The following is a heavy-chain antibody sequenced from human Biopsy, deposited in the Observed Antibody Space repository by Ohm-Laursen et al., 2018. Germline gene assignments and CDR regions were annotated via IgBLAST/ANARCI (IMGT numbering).Heavy chain of an antibody. CDR2: IYYSGST. Sequence: TLSLTCTVSGGSIGSFFWSWIPQPPGKGLVWIGYIYYSGSTNYNPSLRSRVTISVDRSKNQFSLELSSVTAADTAVYYCARVGARAPSIDYFDYWGQGALVTVSS. V-gene: IGHV4-59*01. J-gene: IGHJ4*02. CDR1: GGSIGSFF. D-gene: IGHD3-3*01. CDR3: ARVGARAPSIDYFDY.